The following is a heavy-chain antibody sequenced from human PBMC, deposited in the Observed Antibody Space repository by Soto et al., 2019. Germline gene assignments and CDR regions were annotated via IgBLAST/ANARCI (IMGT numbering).Heavy chain of an antibody. J-gene: IGHJ6*02. CDR3: PSRKGPDHNGLAV. CDR2: IYHSGTT. CDR1: GDSITSTNW. V-gene: IGHV4-4*02. Sequence: QVQLQESGPGLVKPSGTLSLTCGVSGDSITSTNWWSWVRQPPGRGLEWIGEIYHSGTTHYNPSLNSRTTKLLDDPKNQFPRTLSSGTAPDWAGDIGPSRKGPDHNGLAVGAQGPTV.